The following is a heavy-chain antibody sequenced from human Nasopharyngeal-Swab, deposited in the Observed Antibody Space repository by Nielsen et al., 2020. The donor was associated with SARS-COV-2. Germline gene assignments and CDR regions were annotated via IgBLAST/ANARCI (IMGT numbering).Heavy chain of an antibody. CDR3: ARGRYFSFDS. V-gene: IGHV6-1*01. CDR1: GDSVSSHSAG. CDR2: TLYRSKRYN. J-gene: IGHJ4*02. Sequence: SQTLSLTSAISGDSVSSHSAGWNWIRQSPSRGLEWLGRTLYRSKRYNDYAESVKSRIAVNPDTSKNQFSLQLNSVTPEDSAVYYCARGRYFSFDSWGQGTLVTASS. D-gene: IGHD2-21*01.